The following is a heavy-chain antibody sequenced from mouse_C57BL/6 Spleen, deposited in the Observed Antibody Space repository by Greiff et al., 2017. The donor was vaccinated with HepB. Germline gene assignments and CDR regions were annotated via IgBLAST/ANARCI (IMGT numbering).Heavy chain of an antibody. V-gene: IGHV1-54*01. J-gene: IGHJ1*03. Sequence: QVQLKESGAELVRPGTSVKVSCKASGYAFTNYLIEWVKQRPGQGLEWIGVINPGSGGTNYNEKFKGKATLTADKSSSTAYMQLSSLTSEDSAVYFCASRTGRWYFDVWGTGTTVTVSS. CDR2: INPGSGGT. D-gene: IGHD4-1*01. CDR1: GYAFTNYL. CDR3: ASRTGRWYFDV.